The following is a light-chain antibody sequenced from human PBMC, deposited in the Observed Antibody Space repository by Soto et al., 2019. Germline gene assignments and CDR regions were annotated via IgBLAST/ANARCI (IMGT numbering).Light chain of an antibody. J-gene: IGLJ1*01. V-gene: IGLV2-14*01. CDR1: SSDVGAYTS. Sequence: LTQPASVSGSPGQSITISCTGSSSDVGAYTSVSWYQQHPGKAPKLMIYEVSNRPSGVSRRFSGSKSGNKASLTISGLQAEDEAHYYCSSYTSDNRDYVFGTGTKVTVL. CDR3: SSYTSDNRDYV. CDR2: EVS.